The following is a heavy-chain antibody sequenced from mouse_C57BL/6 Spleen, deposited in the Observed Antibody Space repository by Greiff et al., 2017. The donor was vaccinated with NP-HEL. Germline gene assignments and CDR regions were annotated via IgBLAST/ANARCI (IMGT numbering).Heavy chain of an antibody. Sequence: QVQLQQSGPELVKPGASVKISCKASGYAFSSSWMNWVKQRPGKGLEWIGRIYPGDGDTNYNWKFKGKATLTADKSSSTAYMQLSSLTSEDSAVYFCARTGAGTGYFDYWGQGTTLTVSS. D-gene: IGHD4-1*01. CDR2: IYPGDGDT. CDR3: ARTGAGTGYFDY. V-gene: IGHV1-82*01. J-gene: IGHJ2*01. CDR1: GYAFSSSW.